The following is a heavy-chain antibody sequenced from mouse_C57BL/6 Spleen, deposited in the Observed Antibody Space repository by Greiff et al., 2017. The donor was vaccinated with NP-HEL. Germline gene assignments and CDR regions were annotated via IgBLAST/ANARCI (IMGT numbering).Heavy chain of an antibody. CDR2: IHPNSGST. Sequence: QVQLQQPGAELVKPGASVKLSCKASGYTFTSYWMHWVKQRPGQGLEWIGMIHPNSGSTNYNEKFKSKATLTVDKSSSTAYMQLSSLTSEDSAVYDCARKTTVVDLDYWGQGTTLTVSS. D-gene: IGHD1-1*01. V-gene: IGHV1-64*01. CDR1: GYTFTSYW. J-gene: IGHJ2*01. CDR3: ARKTTVVDLDY.